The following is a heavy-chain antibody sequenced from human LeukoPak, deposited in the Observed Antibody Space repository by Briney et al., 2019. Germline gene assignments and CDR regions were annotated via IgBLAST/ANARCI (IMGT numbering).Heavy chain of an antibody. J-gene: IGHJ4*02. CDR1: GYTFTSYA. CDR3: ARDLYYDILTGYLRREFDY. D-gene: IGHD3-9*01. Sequence: APVKVSCKASGYTFTSYAMNWARQAPGQGLEWMGWINTNTGNPTYAQGFTGRFVFSLDTSVSTAYLQISSLKAEDTAVYYCARDLYYDILTGYLRREFDYWGQGTLVTVSS. CDR2: INTNTGNP. V-gene: IGHV7-4-1*02.